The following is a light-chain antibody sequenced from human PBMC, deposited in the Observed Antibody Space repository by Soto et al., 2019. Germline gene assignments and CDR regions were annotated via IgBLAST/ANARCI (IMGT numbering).Light chain of an antibody. J-gene: IGKJ4*01. CDR1: QDIKNY. Sequence: DIQMTQSPSSLSASVGDRVTITCQASQDIKNYLNWYQQKPGKAPKLLIYEGSNLETGVPSRFSGSGSEKSFIYSISSQEPEDIETYYCQQCADFITFGGGTKIEIK. CDR2: EGS. CDR3: QQCADFIT. V-gene: IGKV1-33*01.